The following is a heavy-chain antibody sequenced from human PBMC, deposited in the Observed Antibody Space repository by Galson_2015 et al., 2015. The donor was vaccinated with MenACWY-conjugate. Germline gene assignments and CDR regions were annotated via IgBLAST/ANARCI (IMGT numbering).Heavy chain of an antibody. CDR1: GGSISSRTYY. Sequence: ETLSLTCTVSGGSISSRTYYWGWIRQPPGKGLEWIGSIYYSGSTKYSPSLNSRVTISVDTSNNQFSLKLSSVTAADTAVYYCARSPGGYSSGGQIDSWGQGSLVTVSS. D-gene: IGHD5-18*01. CDR2: IYYSGST. CDR3: ARSPGGYSSGGQIDS. V-gene: IGHV4-39*07. J-gene: IGHJ4*02.